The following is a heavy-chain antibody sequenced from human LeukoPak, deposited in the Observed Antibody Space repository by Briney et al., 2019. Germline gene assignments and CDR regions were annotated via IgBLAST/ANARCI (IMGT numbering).Heavy chain of an antibody. J-gene: IGHJ6*02. Sequence: GGSLRLSCAASGFTFDDYAMHWVRQAPGKGLEWVSGISWNSGSIGCADSVKGRFTISRDNAKNSLYLQMNSLRAEDTALYYCAKDKRSGCSGGSCYGMDVWGQGTTVTVSS. CDR1: GFTFDDYA. CDR2: ISWNSGSI. V-gene: IGHV3-9*01. CDR3: AKDKRSGCSGGSCYGMDV. D-gene: IGHD2-15*01.